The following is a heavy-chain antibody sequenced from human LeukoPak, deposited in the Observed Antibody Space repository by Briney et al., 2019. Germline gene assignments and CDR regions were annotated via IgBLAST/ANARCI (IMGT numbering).Heavy chain of an antibody. CDR1: GYTFTGYY. Sequence: ASVKVSCKASGYTFTGYYMHWVRQAPGQGLEWMGWINPNSGGTNYAQKFQGRVTMTRDTSISTAYMELSRLRSDDTAVYYCARVKAGGYYGLDAFDIWGQGTMVTVSS. CDR3: ARVKAGGYYGLDAFDI. J-gene: IGHJ3*02. V-gene: IGHV1-2*02. D-gene: IGHD1-26*01. CDR2: INPNSGGT.